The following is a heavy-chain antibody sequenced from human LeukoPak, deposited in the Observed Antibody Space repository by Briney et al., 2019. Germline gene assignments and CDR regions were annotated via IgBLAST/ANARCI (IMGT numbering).Heavy chain of an antibody. D-gene: IGHD3-10*01. CDR2: IKQDGSEK. V-gene: IGHV3-7*01. CDR1: GFTFSSYW. Sequence: GGSLRLSCAASGFTFSSYWMSWVRQAPGKGLEGVANIKQDGSEKYYVDSVKGRFTISRDNAKNSLYLQMHSLRAEDTAVYYCARDSAYYYGSGSYSVYYYYYGMDVWGQGTTVTVSS. J-gene: IGHJ6*02. CDR3: ARDSAYYYGSGSYSVYYYYYGMDV.